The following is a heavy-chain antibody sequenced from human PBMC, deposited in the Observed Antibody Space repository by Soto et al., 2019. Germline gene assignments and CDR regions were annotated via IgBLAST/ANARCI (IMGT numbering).Heavy chain of an antibody. V-gene: IGHV4-30-2*01. CDR1: GGSISSGGYS. CDR2: IYHSGST. Sequence: SETLSLTCAVSGGSISSGGYSWSWIRQPPGKGLEWIGYIYHSGSTYYNPSLKSRVTISVDRSKNQFSLKLSSVTAADTAVYYFAREGNPGRWIQPLDAWAQGTLVTVSS. D-gene: IGHD2-2*03. CDR3: AREGNPGRWIQPLDA. J-gene: IGHJ4*02.